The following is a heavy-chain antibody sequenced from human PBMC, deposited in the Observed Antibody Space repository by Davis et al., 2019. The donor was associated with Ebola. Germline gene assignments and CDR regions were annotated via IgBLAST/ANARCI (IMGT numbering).Heavy chain of an antibody. J-gene: IGHJ4*02. CDR3: ARAGYYDSYGLDY. CDR1: GFTFSGHG. Sequence: GESLKISCAASGFTFSGHGMHWVRQAPGKGLEWVAVIWYDGSNKYYADSVRGRFTISRGNSKNTLSLQMNSLRAEDTAVYYCARAGYYDSYGLDYWGQGTLVTVSS. CDR2: IWYDGSNK. D-gene: IGHD3-22*01. V-gene: IGHV3-33*01.